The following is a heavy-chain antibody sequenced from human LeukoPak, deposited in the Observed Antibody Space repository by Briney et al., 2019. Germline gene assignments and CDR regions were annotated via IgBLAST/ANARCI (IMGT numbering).Heavy chain of an antibody. CDR2: IYTSGST. CDR3: ARDLFPYGSGTYIP. CDR1: GGSISSYY. J-gene: IGHJ5*02. Sequence: KPSETLSLTCTVSGGSISSYYWSWIRQPAGKGLEWIGRIYTSGSTNYNPSLKSRVTMSVDTSKNQFSLKLSSVTAADTAVYYCARDLFPYGSGTYIPWGQGTLVTVSS. D-gene: IGHD3-10*01. V-gene: IGHV4-4*07.